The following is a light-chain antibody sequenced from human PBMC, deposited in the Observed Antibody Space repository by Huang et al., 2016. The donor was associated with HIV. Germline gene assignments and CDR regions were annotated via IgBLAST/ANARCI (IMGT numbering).Light chain of an antibody. V-gene: IGKV4-1*01. CDR2: WAS. Sequence: DIIMSQSPESLTVSLGERATLNCRSSQSVYASSTSKDYMAWFQQKPGQPPKLLLFWASSREVGVPDRFSGSGSGTHFTLTIANLQPEDAAIYYCRQYYSLPQTFGQGTRV. J-gene: IGKJ1*01. CDR1: QSVYASSTSKDY. CDR3: RQYYSLPQT.